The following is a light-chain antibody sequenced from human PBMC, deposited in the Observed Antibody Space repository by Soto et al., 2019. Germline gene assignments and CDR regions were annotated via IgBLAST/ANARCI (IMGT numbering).Light chain of an antibody. CDR1: SSDVGGYNY. J-gene: IGLJ1*01. Sequence: QSALTQPPSASGSPGQSVTISCTGTSSDVGGYNYVSWYQQHPGKAPKLMIYEVSKRPSGVPDRFSGSKSGNTASLTVSGLQPEDEDDYYCSSYAGSNKSVFGTGTKVTVL. V-gene: IGLV2-8*01. CDR3: SSYAGSNKSV. CDR2: EVS.